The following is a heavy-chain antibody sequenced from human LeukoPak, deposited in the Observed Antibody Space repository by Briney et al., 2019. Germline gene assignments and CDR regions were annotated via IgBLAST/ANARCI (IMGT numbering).Heavy chain of an antibody. CDR2: IGAYNGST. CDR1: GYTFTNYG. CDR3: ARVACSSTSCYAGSYFYYGMDV. V-gene: IGHV1-18*01. Sequence: ASVKVSCKASGYTFTNYGISWVRQAPGQGLEWMGWIGAYNGSTNYAQKFPGRVTMTTDTSASTAYMELRSLTSDDTAVYYCARVACSSTSCYAGSYFYYGMDVWGQGTTVTVSS. D-gene: IGHD2-2*01. J-gene: IGHJ6*02.